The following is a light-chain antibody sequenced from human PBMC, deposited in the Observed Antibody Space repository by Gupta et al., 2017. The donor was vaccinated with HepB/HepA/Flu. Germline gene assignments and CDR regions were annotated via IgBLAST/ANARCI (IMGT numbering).Light chain of an antibody. CDR2: WAS. V-gene: IGKV4-1*01. CDR1: QSVLYSCNNNNY. J-gene: IGKJ2*01. CDR3: QQYHSPPYT. Sequence: DTFMTPSPVSLSVSLGERATINCKSSQSVLYSCNNNNYLAWYQQKPGQPPKLLIYWASTRESGVPDRFSGSGSGTDFTLTISSLQAEDVAVYYCQQYHSPPYTFGQGTKLEIK.